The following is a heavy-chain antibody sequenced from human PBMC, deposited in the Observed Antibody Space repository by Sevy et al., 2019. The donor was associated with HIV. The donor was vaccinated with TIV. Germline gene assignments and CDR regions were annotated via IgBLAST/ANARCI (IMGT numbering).Heavy chain of an antibody. J-gene: IGHJ4*02. V-gene: IGHV3-23*01. D-gene: IGHD2-8*01. CDR3: AREGCTKPHDY. Sequence: GGSLRLYCAASGFTFSKYSMSWVRQPPGKGLEWVSTLSFGCGEINYADSVKGRFTISRDNSKSSVYLQMNNLRPEDTAVYYGAREGCTKPHDYWGQGTLVTVSS. CDR1: GFTFSKYS. CDR2: LSFGCGEI.